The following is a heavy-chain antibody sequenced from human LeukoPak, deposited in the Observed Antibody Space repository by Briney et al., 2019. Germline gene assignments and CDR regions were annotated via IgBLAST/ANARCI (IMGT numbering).Heavy chain of an antibody. CDR1: GFTFDDYT. CDR3: ARGGFEGIFGVVIMSYFDY. D-gene: IGHD3-3*02. V-gene: IGHV3-43*01. J-gene: IGHJ4*02. Sequence: GESLKISCAASGFTFDDYTMHWVRQAPGKGLEWVSLISWDGGSTYYADSVKGRFTISRDNSKNSLYLQMNSLRTEDTALYYCARGGFEGIFGVVIMSYFDYWGQGTLVTVSS. CDR2: ISWDGGST.